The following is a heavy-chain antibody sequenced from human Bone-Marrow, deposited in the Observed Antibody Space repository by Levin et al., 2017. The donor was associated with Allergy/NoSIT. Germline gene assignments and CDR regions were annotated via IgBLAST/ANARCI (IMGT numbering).Heavy chain of an antibody. V-gene: IGHV1-46*01. CDR1: GYTFTSYY. Sequence: GASVKVSCKASGYTFTSYYMHWVRQAPGQGLEWMGIINPSGGSTSYAQKFQGRVTMTRDTSTSTVYMELSSLRSEDTAVYYCARGPRRYIWGSYRHPVAGYWGQGTLVTVSS. CDR3: ARGPRRYIWGSYRHPVAGY. J-gene: IGHJ4*02. CDR2: INPSGGST. D-gene: IGHD3-16*02.